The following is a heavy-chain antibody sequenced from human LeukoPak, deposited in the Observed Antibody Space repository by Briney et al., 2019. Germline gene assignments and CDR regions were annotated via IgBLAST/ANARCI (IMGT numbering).Heavy chain of an antibody. Sequence: GGSLRLSCAVSGLTVNSNYMSWVRQAPGKGLEWVSVIYRGGDTYYADSVKGRFTISRDNSKNTLYLQMNSLRAEDTAVYYCMGSLIDYWGQGTLVTVSS. V-gene: IGHV3-66*01. J-gene: IGHJ4*02. CDR1: GLTVNSNY. D-gene: IGHD3-16*01. CDR3: MGSLIDY. CDR2: IYRGGDT.